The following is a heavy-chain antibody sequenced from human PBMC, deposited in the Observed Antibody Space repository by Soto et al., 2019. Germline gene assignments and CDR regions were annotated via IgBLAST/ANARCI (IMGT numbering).Heavy chain of an antibody. J-gene: IGHJ6*02. V-gene: IGHV5-51*01. CDR2: IYPGDSDT. CDR3: ARGAIVVVPAAIMAPNYYYGMDV. Sequence: GESLKISCKGSGYSFTSYWIGWVRQMPGKGLEWMGIIYPGDSDTRYSPSFQGQVTISADKSISTAYLQWSSLKASDTAMYYCARGAIVVVPAAIMAPNYYYGMDVWGQGTTVTVSS. CDR1: GYSFTSYW. D-gene: IGHD2-2*02.